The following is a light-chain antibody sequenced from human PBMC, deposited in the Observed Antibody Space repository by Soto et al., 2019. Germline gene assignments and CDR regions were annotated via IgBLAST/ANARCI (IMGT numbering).Light chain of an antibody. J-gene: IGKJ1*01. CDR3: QQYGSSPQT. V-gene: IGKV3D-20*01. Sequence: EIVLTQSPATLSLSPGERATLSCGASQSVSSSHLAWYQQKSGLAPRLLIYDASSRATGIPDRFSGSGSGTAFTLTISRLDPEDFAVYYCQQYGSSPQTFGQGTKVEIK. CDR1: QSVSSSH. CDR2: DAS.